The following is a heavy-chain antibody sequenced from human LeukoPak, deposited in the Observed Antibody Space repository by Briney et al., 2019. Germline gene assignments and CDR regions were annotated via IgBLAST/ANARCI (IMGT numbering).Heavy chain of an antibody. V-gene: IGHV3-30*02. CDR3: AKVLPGPFHY. CDR2: TQHDGDDK. CDR1: GFIFSTYV. Sequence: GGSLRLSCATSGFIFSTYVMHWVRQAPGKGLEWVAFTQHDGDDKYYADSVKGRFTISRDNSKNTLYLQMNSLRAEDTAVYYCAKVLPGPFHYWGQGTLVTVSS. J-gene: IGHJ4*02. D-gene: IGHD1-1*01.